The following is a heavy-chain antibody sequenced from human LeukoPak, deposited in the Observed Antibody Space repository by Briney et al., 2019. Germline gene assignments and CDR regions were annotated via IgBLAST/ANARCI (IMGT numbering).Heavy chain of an antibody. Sequence: GGSLRLSCAASGFTFSSYAMSWVRQAPGKGLEWVAVIWYDGSNKYYADSVKGRFTISRDNSKNTLYLQMNSLRAEDTAVYYCAKEQYYYDSSGYYPLFDYWGQGTLVTVSS. CDR2: IWYDGSNK. CDR1: GFTFSSYA. V-gene: IGHV3-33*06. D-gene: IGHD3-22*01. J-gene: IGHJ4*02. CDR3: AKEQYYYDSSGYYPLFDY.